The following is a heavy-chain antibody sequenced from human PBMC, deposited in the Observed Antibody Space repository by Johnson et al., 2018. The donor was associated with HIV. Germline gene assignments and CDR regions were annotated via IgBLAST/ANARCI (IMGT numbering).Heavy chain of an antibody. CDR2: ISSSGGGT. D-gene: IGHD1-26*01. J-gene: IGHJ3*02. Sequence: VQLVESGGGVVQPGKSLSLSCVASGFSFSSYAMHWVRQAPGKGLEWVSAISSSGGGTYYADSVEGRFTISRDNSKNTLYLQMGSLRAEDMAVYYCARPTLSFQWELQGGIDAFDIWGQGTMVTVSS. CDR3: ARPTLSFQWELQGGIDAFDI. V-gene: IGHV3-64*07. CDR1: GFSFSSYA.